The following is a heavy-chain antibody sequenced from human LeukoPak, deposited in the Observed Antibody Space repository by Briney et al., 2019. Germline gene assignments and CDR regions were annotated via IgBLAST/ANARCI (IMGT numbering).Heavy chain of an antibody. CDR3: ARGRWSSGWHHGGWFDP. Sequence: PGGSLRLSCAASGFTFSGYWMSWVRQAPGKGLEWVANIKPDGSEKFSVDSVKGRFTISRDNAKNSLYLQMNSLRAEDTAVYYCARGRWSSGWHHGGWFDPWGQGTLVTVSS. J-gene: IGHJ5*02. D-gene: IGHD6-19*01. V-gene: IGHV3-7*01. CDR2: IKPDGSEK. CDR1: GFTFSGYW.